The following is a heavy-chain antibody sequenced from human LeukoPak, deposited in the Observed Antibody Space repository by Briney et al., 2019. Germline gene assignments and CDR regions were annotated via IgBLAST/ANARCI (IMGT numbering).Heavy chain of an antibody. D-gene: IGHD6-19*01. CDR3: ARLHSSGWYYYYYGMDV. V-gene: IGHV4-4*07. CDR1: GGSISSYY. CDR2: IYTSGST. J-gene: IGHJ6*02. Sequence: SETLSLTCTVSGGSISSYYWSWIRQPAGKGLEWIGRIYTSGSTNYNPSLKSRVTMSVDTSKNQFSLKLSSVTAADTAVYYCARLHSSGWYYYYYGMDVWGQGTTVTVSS.